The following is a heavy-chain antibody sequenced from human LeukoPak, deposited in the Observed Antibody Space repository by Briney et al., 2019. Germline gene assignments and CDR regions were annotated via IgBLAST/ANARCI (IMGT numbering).Heavy chain of an antibody. Sequence: PGGSLRLSCAASGFTFSDYQMSWIRQAPGKGLEWVSYISSSSSYTYYADSVKGRFTISRDNAKNSLYLQMNSLRAEDTAVYYCAREITMVRGVIMVPPDVWGQGTTVTVSS. CDR3: AREITMVRGVIMVPPDV. CDR1: GFTFSDYQ. J-gene: IGHJ6*02. V-gene: IGHV3-11*05. D-gene: IGHD3-10*01. CDR2: ISSSSSYT.